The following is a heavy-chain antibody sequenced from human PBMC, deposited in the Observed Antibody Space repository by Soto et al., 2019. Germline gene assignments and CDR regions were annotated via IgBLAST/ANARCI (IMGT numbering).Heavy chain of an antibody. V-gene: IGHV3-30*03. CDR3: TIVRVADSALDH. CDR1: GFIFSNNG. Sequence: RRLSCVGSGFIFSNNGMHWVRQTPGKGLEWVTFMSYDGSDTFYADSVKGRFTISRDNSKNTLFLHMSNLRAEDTAMYYCTIVRVADSALDHWGQGTLVTVSS. D-gene: IGHD3-10*02. CDR2: MSYDGSDT. J-gene: IGHJ4*02.